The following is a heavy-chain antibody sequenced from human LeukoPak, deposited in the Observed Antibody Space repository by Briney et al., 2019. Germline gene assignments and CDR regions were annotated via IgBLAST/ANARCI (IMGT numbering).Heavy chain of an antibody. CDR1: GGNFNTYA. J-gene: IGHJ4*02. CDR3: ARALDSLGGLSLPDY. CDR2: IHPSTGNP. D-gene: IGHD3-16*02. Sequence: ASVKVSCKASGGNFNTYAISWVRQAPGQGLEWMGWIHPSTGNPAYAQGFTGRFVFSLDASVSTTYLQISGLKAEDTAVYFCARALDSLGGLSLPDYWGQGTLVTVSS. V-gene: IGHV7-4-1*02.